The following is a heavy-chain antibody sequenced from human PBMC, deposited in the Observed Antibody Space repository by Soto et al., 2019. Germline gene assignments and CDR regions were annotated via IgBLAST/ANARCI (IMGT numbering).Heavy chain of an antibody. V-gene: IGHV1-18*01. Sequence: QVQLVQSGAEVKKPGASVKVYCKASGYTFTSYGISWVRQAPGQGLEWMGWISTYNGNTKYAQKLQGRVTMTTDEATSTAYMELRSLRSDDTAVFYCAREMVRGVGSDYWGHGTLVTVAS. CDR1: GYTFTSYG. J-gene: IGHJ4*03. CDR3: AREMVRGVGSDY. CDR2: ISTYNGNT. D-gene: IGHD3-10*01.